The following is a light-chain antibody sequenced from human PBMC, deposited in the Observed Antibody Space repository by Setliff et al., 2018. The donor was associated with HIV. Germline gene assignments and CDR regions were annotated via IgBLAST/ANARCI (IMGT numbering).Light chain of an antibody. CDR2: GNS. V-gene: IGLV1-40*01. CDR1: SSNIGAGYD. J-gene: IGLJ1*01. CDR3: QSYDSSLSALYV. Sequence: SVLTQPPSVSGAPGQRVTISCTGSSSNIGAGYDVHWYQQFPGTAPKLLVYGNSNRPSGVPDRFSGSKSGTSASLAITGLQAEDEADYYCQSYDSSLSALYVFGTGTKV.